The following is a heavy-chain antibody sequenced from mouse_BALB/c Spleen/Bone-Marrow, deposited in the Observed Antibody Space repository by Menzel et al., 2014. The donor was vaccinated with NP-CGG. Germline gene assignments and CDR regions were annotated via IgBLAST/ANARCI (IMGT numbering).Heavy chain of an antibody. CDR1: GFTFSSFG. CDR2: ISSGSSTV. D-gene: IGHD2-1*01. V-gene: IGHV5-17*02. J-gene: IGHJ2*01. CDR3: ARSRGNFEDFDY. Sequence: EVKLMESGGGLVQPGGSRKLSCAASGFTFSSFGMHWVRQAPEKGLEWVAYISSGSSTVFYADTVKGRFTVSRDNPKNTLFLQMSSLRSVDTAMYYCARSRGNFEDFDYWGQGTTLTVSS.